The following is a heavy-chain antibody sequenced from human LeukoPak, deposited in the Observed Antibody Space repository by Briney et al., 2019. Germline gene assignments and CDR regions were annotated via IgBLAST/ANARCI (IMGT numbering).Heavy chain of an antibody. CDR1: GGSISSYY. CDR2: IYYSGST. Sequence: SETLSLTCTVSGGSISSYYWSWIRQPPGKGLEWIGYIYYSGSTNYNPSLKSRVTISVDTSKNQFSLKLSSVTAADTAVYYCARGGILTGYYKWTVFDYWGQGTLVTVSS. V-gene: IGHV4-59*01. J-gene: IGHJ4*02. CDR3: ARGGILTGYYKWTVFDY. D-gene: IGHD3-9*01.